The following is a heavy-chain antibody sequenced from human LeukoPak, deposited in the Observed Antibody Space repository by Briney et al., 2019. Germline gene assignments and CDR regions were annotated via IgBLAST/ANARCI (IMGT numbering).Heavy chain of an antibody. CDR2: IRYDGSNK. D-gene: IGHD1-1*01. V-gene: IGHV3-30*02. Sequence: PGGSLRLSCAASGSTFSSYGMHWVRQTPGKGLEWVAFIRYDGSNKNYSDSVKGRFTISRDNSKNTLYLQMNSLRAEDTAVYYCAKLAGTAPFDYWGQGTLVTVSS. CDR1: GSTFSSYG. J-gene: IGHJ4*02. CDR3: AKLAGTAPFDY.